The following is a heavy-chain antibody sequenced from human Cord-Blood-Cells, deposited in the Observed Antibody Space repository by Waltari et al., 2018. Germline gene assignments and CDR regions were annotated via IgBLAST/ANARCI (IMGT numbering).Heavy chain of an antibody. Sequence: QVQLVESGGGVVQPGRSLRLSCAASGFTFSSYGTHWVRHAPGKGLEWVAVISYDGSNKYYADSVKGRFTISRDNSKNTLYLQMNSLRAEDTAVYYCAKDLESAARGAFDIWGQGTMVTVSS. J-gene: IGHJ3*02. CDR2: ISYDGSNK. V-gene: IGHV3-30*18. D-gene: IGHD6-6*01. CDR3: AKDLESAARGAFDI. CDR1: GFTFSSYG.